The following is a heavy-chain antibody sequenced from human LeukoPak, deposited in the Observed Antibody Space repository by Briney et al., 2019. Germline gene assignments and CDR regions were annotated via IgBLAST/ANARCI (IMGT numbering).Heavy chain of an antibody. D-gene: IGHD2-2*01. CDR2: IKHDGYER. Sequence: PGRSLRLSCVASGLTLGNYWMSWVRQAPGKALEWVASIKHDGYERNYVGSAKGRFTIPRDSAENSLFLQMNSLSAEDTAMYYCVRGTNTFFAGWFDPWGQGTQVTVSS. CDR1: GLTLGNYW. J-gene: IGHJ5*02. V-gene: IGHV3-7*01. CDR3: VRGTNTFFAGWFDP.